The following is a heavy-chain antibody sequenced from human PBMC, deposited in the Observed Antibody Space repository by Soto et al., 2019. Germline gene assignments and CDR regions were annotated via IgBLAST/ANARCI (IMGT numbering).Heavy chain of an antibody. J-gene: IGHJ4*02. CDR2: IYHSGST. Sequence: SETLSLTCAVSGGSISSGGYSWSWIRQPPGKGLEWIGYIYHSGSTYYNPSLKSRVTISVDRSKNQFSLKLSSVTAADTAVYYCATAQAALQQFLGLWGQGTLVTVSS. V-gene: IGHV4-30-2*01. CDR1: GGSISSGGYS. D-gene: IGHD4-4*01. CDR3: ATAQAALQQFLGL.